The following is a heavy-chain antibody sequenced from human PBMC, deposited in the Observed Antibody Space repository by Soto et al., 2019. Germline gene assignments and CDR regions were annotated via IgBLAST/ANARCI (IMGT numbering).Heavy chain of an antibody. D-gene: IGHD2-2*01. CDR1: GCTFSSYA. CDR2: IIPIFGTA. V-gene: IGHV1-69*13. Sequence: GASVKVSCEASGCTFSSYAISWVRQAPGQGLEWMGGIIPIFGTANYAQKFQGRVTITADESTSTAYMELSSLRSEATAVYYCARASPPGLLSSYSYYGMDVWGQGTTVTVSS. CDR3: ARASPPGLLSSYSYYGMDV. J-gene: IGHJ6*02.